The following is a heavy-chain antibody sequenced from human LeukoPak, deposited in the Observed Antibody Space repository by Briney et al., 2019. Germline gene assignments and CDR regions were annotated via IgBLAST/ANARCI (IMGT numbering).Heavy chain of an antibody. CDR2: IYHSGST. D-gene: IGHD3-10*01. CDR1: GGSISSGGYS. J-gene: IGHJ4*02. V-gene: IGHV4-30-2*01. Sequence: SQTLSLTCAVSGGSISSGGYSWSWIRQPPGKGLEWIGYIYHSGSTYYNPSLKSRVTISVDRSKNQFSLKLSSVTAADTAVYYCARGGSGSYPLDYWGQGTLVTVSS. CDR3: ARGGSGSYPLDY.